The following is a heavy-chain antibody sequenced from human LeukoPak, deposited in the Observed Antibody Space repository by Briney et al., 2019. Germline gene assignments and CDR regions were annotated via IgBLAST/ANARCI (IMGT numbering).Heavy chain of an antibody. CDR2: ISGSGART. CDR3: AKDMGEDGSYYLDY. Sequence: GGSLRLSCAASGFTFSSYAMSWVRQAPGKGLEWVSAISGSGARTYYAGSVKGRFTISRDTSKNTLYLQMNSLRAEDTAVYYCAKDMGEDGSYYLDYWGQGTRVTVSS. D-gene: IGHD1-26*01. CDR1: GFTFSSYA. V-gene: IGHV3-23*01. J-gene: IGHJ4*02.